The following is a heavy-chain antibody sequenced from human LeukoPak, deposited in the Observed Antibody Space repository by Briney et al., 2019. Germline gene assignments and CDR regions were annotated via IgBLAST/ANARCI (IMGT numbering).Heavy chain of an antibody. CDR2: ICPGDSDT. CDR1: GYSFTSYW. V-gene: IGHV5-51*01. CDR3: ARQAQYGSGSYYKSGMDV. Sequence: GESLKISCKASGYSFTSYWIGRVRQMPGKGLEWMGIICPGDSDTRYSPSSQGQVTISADKSISTAYLQWSSLKASDTAIYYCARQAQYGSGSYYKSGMDVWGQGTTVTVSS. J-gene: IGHJ6*02. D-gene: IGHD3-10*01.